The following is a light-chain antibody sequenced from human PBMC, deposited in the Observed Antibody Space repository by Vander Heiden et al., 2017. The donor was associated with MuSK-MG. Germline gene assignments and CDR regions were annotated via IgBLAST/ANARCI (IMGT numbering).Light chain of an antibody. CDR1: NIGSKS. CDR3: QVWHSSRDPLEV. J-gene: IGLJ1*01. V-gene: IGLV3-21*03. CDR2: EVS. Sequence: SYVLTQPPSVSVAPGKTARITCGGNNIGSKSVHWYQQKPGQAHVLCGYEVSDRPSGIPERFSGSKSGNTANLTISTVEAGDESYYYGQVWHSSRDPLEVCGTGTKLTVL.